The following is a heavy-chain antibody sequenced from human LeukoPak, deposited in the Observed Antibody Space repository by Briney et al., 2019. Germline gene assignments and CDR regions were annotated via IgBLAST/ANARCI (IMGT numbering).Heavy chain of an antibody. V-gene: IGHV1-18*01. CDR3: ARDRQLLSEGCSFDY. Sequence: GASVKVSCKASGYTFTSHGISWVRQAPGQGLEWMGWISAYNGNTNYAQKLQGRVTMTTDTSTSTAYMELRSLRSDDTAVYYCARDRQLLSEGCSFDYWGQGTLVTVSS. J-gene: IGHJ4*02. CDR1: GYTFTSHG. D-gene: IGHD2-2*01. CDR2: ISAYNGNT.